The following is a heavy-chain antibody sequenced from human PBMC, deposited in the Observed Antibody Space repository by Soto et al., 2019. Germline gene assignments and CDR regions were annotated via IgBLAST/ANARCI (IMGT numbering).Heavy chain of an antibody. CDR1: GYNFTNYH. D-gene: IGHD6-19*01. V-gene: IGHV1-18*04. Sequence: ASVKVSCKASGYNFTNYHIHWVRQAPGQGLEWMGWISSYTGNTYYQHSANTEYAQKFQGRVTMTRDTSTSTVYMELSSLRSEDTAVYYCASYSSGWSDDAFDIWGQGTMVTVSS. J-gene: IGHJ3*02. CDR3: ASYSSGWSDDAFDI. CDR2: ISSYTGNTYYQHSANT.